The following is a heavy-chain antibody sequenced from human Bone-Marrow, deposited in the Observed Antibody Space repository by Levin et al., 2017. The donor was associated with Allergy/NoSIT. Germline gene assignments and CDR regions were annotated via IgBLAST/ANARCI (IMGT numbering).Heavy chain of an antibody. D-gene: IGHD6-19*01. CDR1: GGPFGKYS. CDR3: AREGGLAVDHDAFDV. J-gene: IGHJ3*01. Sequence: GASVKVSCKASGGPFGKYSVSWVRQAPGQGLEWLGRIIPFLGKTSHSQRSQDRVTFTADTSTNTVYMEMTSLTFEDTAVYYCAREGGLAVDHDAFDVWGQGTIVTVSS. CDR2: IIPFLGKT. V-gene: IGHV1-69*08.